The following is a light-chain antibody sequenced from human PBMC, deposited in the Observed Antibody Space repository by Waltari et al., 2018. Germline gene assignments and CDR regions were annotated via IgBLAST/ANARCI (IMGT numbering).Light chain of an antibody. Sequence: QSVLTQPPSVSGATGQRVTFPCTRSSSNIVEGSAVNWSQQLPGTAPRLLIYGNSNRPSGVPDRFSGSKSGTSASLAITGLQAEDEADYYCQSYDDSLSGSGVFGGGTKLTVL. J-gene: IGLJ2*01. CDR2: GNS. CDR3: QSYDDSLSGSGV. V-gene: IGLV1-40*01. CDR1: SSNIVEGSA.